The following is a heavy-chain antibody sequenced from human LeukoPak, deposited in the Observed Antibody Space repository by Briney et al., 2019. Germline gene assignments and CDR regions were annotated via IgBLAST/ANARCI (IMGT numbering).Heavy chain of an antibody. D-gene: IGHD4-17*01. CDR2: ISYDGSNK. CDR3: ASRHYDFGYY. J-gene: IGHJ4*02. CDR1: GFAFSTYP. Sequence: GRSLRLSCAASGFAFSTYPVHWVRQAPGKGLEWVAVISYDGSNKYYADSVKGRFTISRDNSKNTLYLQMNSLRAEDTAIYYCASRHYDFGYYWGQGTLVTVST. V-gene: IGHV3-30*04.